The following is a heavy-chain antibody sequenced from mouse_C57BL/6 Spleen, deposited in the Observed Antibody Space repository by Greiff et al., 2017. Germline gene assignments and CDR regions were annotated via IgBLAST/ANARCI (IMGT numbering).Heavy chain of an antibody. V-gene: IGHV10-3*01. CDR3: VRGYYGSSYEGFAY. CDR2: IRRKSSNYAT. Sequence: EVQGVESGGGLVQPKGSLKLSCAASGFTFNTSALHWVRQAPGKGLEWVARIRRKSSNYATYYADSVKDRFTISRDDSQSRLYLQMNNLITEDTAMYYCVRGYYGSSYEGFAYWGQGTLVTVSA. D-gene: IGHD1-1*01. CDR1: GFTFNTSA. J-gene: IGHJ3*01.